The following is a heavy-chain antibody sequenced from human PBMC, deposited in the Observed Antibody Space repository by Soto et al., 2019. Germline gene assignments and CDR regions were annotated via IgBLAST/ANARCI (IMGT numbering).Heavy chain of an antibody. CDR1: GYTFTSYA. V-gene: IGHV1-18*01. J-gene: IGHJ5*02. Sequence: ASLKVSCKASGYTFTSYAMNWVRQAPGQRLEWMGWISAYNGNTNYAQKLQGRVTMTTDTSTSTAYMELRSLRSDDTAVYYCARDPRTAPRWLSSWGQGTLVPVSS. CDR3: ARDPRTAPRWLSS. CDR2: ISAYNGNT. D-gene: IGHD6-19*01.